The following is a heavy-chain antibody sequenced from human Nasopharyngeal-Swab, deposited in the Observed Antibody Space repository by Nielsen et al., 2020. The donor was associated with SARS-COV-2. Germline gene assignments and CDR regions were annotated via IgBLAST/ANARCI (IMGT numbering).Heavy chain of an antibody. CDR2: ISSSSSYT. V-gene: IGHV3-11*06. Sequence: RQAPGKGLEWVSYISSSSSYTNYADSVKGRFTISRDNAKNSLYLQMNSLRAEDTAVYYCASYKMGIDYWGQGTLVTVS. J-gene: IGHJ4*02. D-gene: IGHD3-10*01. CDR3: ASYKMGIDY.